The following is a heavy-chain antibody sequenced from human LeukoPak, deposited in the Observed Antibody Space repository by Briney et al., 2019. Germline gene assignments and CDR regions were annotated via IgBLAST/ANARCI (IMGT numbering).Heavy chain of an antibody. D-gene: IGHD2-21*01. J-gene: IGHJ4*02. V-gene: IGHV1-8*02. Sequence: ASVRVSCKASGYTFAGYYMHWVRQAPGQGLEWMGWMNPNSGNTGYAQKFQGRVTMTRNTSISTAYMELSSLRSEDTAVYYCARGLSYCGGDCLGYWGQGTLVTVSS. CDR3: ARGLSYCGGDCLGY. CDR1: GYTFAGYY. CDR2: MNPNSGNT.